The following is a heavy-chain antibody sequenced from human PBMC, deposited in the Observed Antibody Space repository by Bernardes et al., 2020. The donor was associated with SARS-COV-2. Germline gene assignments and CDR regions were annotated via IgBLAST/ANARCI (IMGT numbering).Heavy chain of an antibody. CDR2: IEVDGSRI. J-gene: IGHJ4*02. V-gene: IGHV3-74*01. D-gene: IGHD2-21*01. CDR3: ARDFGGASDY. Sequence: GSLRLSCVASGLSRYWMHWVRQAPGKELVWVSRIEVDGSRIDYADSVRGRFTISRDNARDTLYLQMNSLTADDTAVYYCARDFGGASDYWGQGTLVTVSS. CDR1: GLSRYW.